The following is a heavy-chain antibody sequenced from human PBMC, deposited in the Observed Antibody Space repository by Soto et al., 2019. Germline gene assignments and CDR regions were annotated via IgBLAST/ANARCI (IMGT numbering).Heavy chain of an antibody. J-gene: IGHJ6*02. CDR2: ISWNSGRM. CDR1: GFTFDDYA. CDR3: AKDIWFGITAGGGLDV. V-gene: IGHV3-9*01. Sequence: EVQLVESGGGLVQPGRSLRLSCAASGFTFDDYAMHWVRQLPGKGLEWVSTISWNSGRMVYADSVKGRFTISRDNAKNSLFLQMNSLRAEYTALYYCAKDIWFGITAGGGLDVWGQGTTVTVSS. D-gene: IGHD6-13*01.